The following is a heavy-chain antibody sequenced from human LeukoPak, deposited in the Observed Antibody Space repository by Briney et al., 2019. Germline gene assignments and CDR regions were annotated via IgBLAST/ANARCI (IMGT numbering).Heavy chain of an antibody. CDR3: ARVGADYYYGMDV. V-gene: IGHV3-21*01. D-gene: IGHD3-16*01. Sequence: GGSLRLSCVASGFTFSSYTMNWVRQAPGKGLEWVSSISRSTSYIYYADSVKGRFTISRDNAKNSLYLQMNSLRAEDTAVYYCARVGADYYYGMDVWGQGTTVTVSS. CDR2: ISRSTSYI. J-gene: IGHJ6*02. CDR1: GFTFSSYT.